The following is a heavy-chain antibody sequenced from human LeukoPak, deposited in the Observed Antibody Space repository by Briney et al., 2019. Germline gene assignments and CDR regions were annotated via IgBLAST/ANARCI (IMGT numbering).Heavy chain of an antibody. CDR3: ARVAGDGVY. CDR1: GGTFSSYA. D-gene: IGHD3-16*01. Sequence: SVKVSCKASGGTFSSYAISWVRQAPGQGLEWMGRIIPILGIANYAQKFQGRVTITADKSTSTAYMELSGLRSEDTAVYYCARVAGDGVYWGQGTLVTVSS. J-gene: IGHJ4*02. V-gene: IGHV1-69*04. CDR2: IIPILGIA.